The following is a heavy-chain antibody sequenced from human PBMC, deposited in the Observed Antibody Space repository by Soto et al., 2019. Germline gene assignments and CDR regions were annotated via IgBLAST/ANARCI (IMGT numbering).Heavy chain of an antibody. CDR1: GGSFSGYY. V-gene: IGHV4-34*01. CDR2: INHSGST. CDR3: ARVGWEYYYYYGMDV. J-gene: IGHJ6*02. D-gene: IGHD1-26*01. Sequence: SETLSLTCAVYGGSFSGYYWSWIRQPPGKGLEWIGEINHSGSTNYNPSLKSRVTISVDTSKNQFSLKLSSVTAADTAVYYCARVGWEYYYYYGMDVWGQGTTVTVSS.